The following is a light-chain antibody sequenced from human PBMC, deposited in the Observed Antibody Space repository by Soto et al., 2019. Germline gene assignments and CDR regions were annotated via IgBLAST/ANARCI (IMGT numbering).Light chain of an antibody. CDR2: EFS. V-gene: IGLV2-14*01. CDR3: SSYTDTTTYV. J-gene: IGLJ1*01. Sequence: QSALTQPASVSGSPGQSITISCTGTSSDVGNYNYVSWYQQHPGKAPKFMIYEFSNRPSGVSNRFSGSKSRNMASLIISGHQAEDEAAYYCSSYTDTTTYVFRTVTKVTDL. CDR1: SSDVGNYNY.